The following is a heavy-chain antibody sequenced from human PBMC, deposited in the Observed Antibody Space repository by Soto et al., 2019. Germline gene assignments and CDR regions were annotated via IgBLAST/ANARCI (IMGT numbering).Heavy chain of an antibody. V-gene: IGHV4-61*01. D-gene: IGHD3-10*01. CDR3: ASDYGSGSYYGIFYYYYGMDV. J-gene: IGHJ6*02. CDR1: GGSVSSGSYY. Sequence: QVQLQESGPGLVKPSETLSLTCTVSGGSVSSGSYYWSWIRQPPGKGLEWIGYIYYSGSTNYNPSPKSRVTISVDTSKNQFSLKLSSVTAADTAVYYCASDYGSGSYYGIFYYYYGMDVWGQGTTVTVSS. CDR2: IYYSGST.